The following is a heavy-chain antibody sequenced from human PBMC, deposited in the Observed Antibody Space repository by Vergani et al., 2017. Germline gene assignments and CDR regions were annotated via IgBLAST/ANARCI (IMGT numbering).Heavy chain of an antibody. J-gene: IGHJ6*03. V-gene: IGHV4-31*03. D-gene: IGHD3-3*01. CDR3: ARSRDNYDFWSGYYDDYYYYMDV. Sequence: QVQLQQWGAGLLKPSETLSLTCTVSGGSISSGGYYWSWIRQHPGKGLEWIGYIYYSGSTYYNPSLKSRVTISVDTSKNQFSLKLSSVTAADTAVYYCARSRDNYDFWSGYYDDYYYYMDVWGKGTTVTVSS. CDR1: GGSISSGGYY. CDR2: IYYSGST.